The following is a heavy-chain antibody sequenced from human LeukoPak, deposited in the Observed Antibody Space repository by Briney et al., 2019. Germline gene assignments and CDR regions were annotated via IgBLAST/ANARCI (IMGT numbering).Heavy chain of an antibody. D-gene: IGHD3-22*01. CDR1: GGTFSSYA. CDR3: ARSSVGAKDYYDSSGYPDY. J-gene: IGHJ4*02. Sequence: GASVKVSCKTSGGTFSSYAISWVRQAPGQGLEWMGGIIPIFGTANYAQKFQGRVTITTDESTSTAYMELSSLRSEDTAVYYCARSSVGAKDYYDSSGYPDYWGQGTLVTVSS. CDR2: IIPIFGTA. V-gene: IGHV1-69*05.